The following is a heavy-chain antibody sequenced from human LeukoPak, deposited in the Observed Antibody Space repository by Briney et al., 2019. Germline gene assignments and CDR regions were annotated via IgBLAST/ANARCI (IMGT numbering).Heavy chain of an antibody. V-gene: IGHV3-7*01. CDR2: IKQDGSEK. Sequence: PGGSLRLSCAVSGFTFSSHWMSWVRQAPGKGLEWVANIKQDGSEKHYVDSLKGRFTVSRDNAKSTLYLQMNSLRAEDTAVYHVARLYYSTISCYLSASYYDMDVWGKGTTVTVSS. CDR3: ARLYYSTISCYLSASYYDMDV. D-gene: IGHD2-2*01. CDR1: GFTFSSHW. J-gene: IGHJ6*03.